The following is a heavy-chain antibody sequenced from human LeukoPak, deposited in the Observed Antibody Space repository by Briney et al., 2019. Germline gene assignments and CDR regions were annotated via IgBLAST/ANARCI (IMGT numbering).Heavy chain of an antibody. D-gene: IGHD6-19*01. CDR3: AGGSGWLIDS. CDR2: IKQDGSEK. J-gene: IGHJ4*02. CDR1: GFTFSSYY. V-gene: IGHV3-7*05. Sequence: PGGSLRLSCAASGFTFSSYYMTWVRQAPGKGLEWVANIKQDGSEKFYVDSVRGRFTISRDNAKKSLYLEMNSLRAEDTAVYYCAGGSGWLIDSWGRGTLVTVSS.